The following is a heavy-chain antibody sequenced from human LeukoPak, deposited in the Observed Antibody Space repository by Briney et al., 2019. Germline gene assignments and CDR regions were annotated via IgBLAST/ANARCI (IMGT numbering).Heavy chain of an antibody. CDR2: MFHSGST. CDR3: ARDNGRYDILTGYLAGRWGIDY. J-gene: IGHJ4*02. V-gene: IGHV4-38-2*02. Sequence: SETLSLTCTVSGYSISSGHYWAWIRQSPEKGLEWIASMFHSGSTYYNPSLKSRVTISVDTSKNQFSLKLSSVTAAGTAVYYCARDNGRYDILTGYLAGRWGIDYWGQGTLVTVSS. D-gene: IGHD3-9*01. CDR1: GYSISSGHY.